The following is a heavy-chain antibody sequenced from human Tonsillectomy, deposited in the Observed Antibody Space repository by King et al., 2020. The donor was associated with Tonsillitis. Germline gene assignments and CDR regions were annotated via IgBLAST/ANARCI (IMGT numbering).Heavy chain of an antibody. CDR2: IIPIFGTA. CDR3: ARRGSDSSSDPYYYYGMDV. Sequence: QLVQSGAEVKKPGSSVKVSCKASGGTFSSYAISWVRQPPGQGLEWMGGIIPIFGTANYAQKFQGRVTITADESTSTAYMELSSLRSEDTAVYYCARRGSDSSSDPYYYYGMDVWGQGTTVTVSS. J-gene: IGHJ6*02. V-gene: IGHV1-69*12. D-gene: IGHD6-6*01. CDR1: GGTFSSYA.